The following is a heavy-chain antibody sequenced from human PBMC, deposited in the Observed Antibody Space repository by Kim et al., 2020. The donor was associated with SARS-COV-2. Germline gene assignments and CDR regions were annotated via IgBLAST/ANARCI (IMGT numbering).Heavy chain of an antibody. D-gene: IGHD5-18*01. CDR1: GFTFSSYG. CDR3: AKTSGGYSYDPLDY. V-gene: IGHV3-30*18. CDR2: ISYDGSNK. Sequence: GGSLRLSCAASGFTFSSYGMHWVRQAPGKGLEWVAVISYDGSNKYYADSVKGRFTISRDNSKNTLYLQMNSLRAEDTAVYYCAKTSGGYSYDPLDYWGQGTLVTVSS. J-gene: IGHJ4*02.